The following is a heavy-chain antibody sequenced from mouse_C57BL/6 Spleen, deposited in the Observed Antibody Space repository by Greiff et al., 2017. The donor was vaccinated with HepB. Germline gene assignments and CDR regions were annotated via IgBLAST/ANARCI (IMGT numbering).Heavy chain of an antibody. D-gene: IGHD1-1*01. CDR3: ARRYYGSSFYWYFDV. Sequence: EVQLKESGPELVKPGASVKMSCKASGYTFTDYNMHWVKQSHGKSLEWIGYINPNNGGTSYNQKFKGKATLTVNKSSSTAYMELRSLTSEDSAVYYCARRYYGSSFYWYFDVWGTGTTVTVSS. V-gene: IGHV1-22*01. J-gene: IGHJ1*03. CDR1: GYTFTDYN. CDR2: INPNNGGT.